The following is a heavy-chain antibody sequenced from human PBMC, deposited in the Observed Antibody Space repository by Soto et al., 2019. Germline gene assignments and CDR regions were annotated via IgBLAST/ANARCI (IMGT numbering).Heavy chain of an antibody. Sequence: HWCCLRLGCAACGLSLCIYAMDGARKATGKGLEWVAVISYDGSNKYYADSVKGRFTISRDNSKNTLYLQMNSLRAEDTAVYYCARDETLLGRRWLKSAVDYSGQGTLVTVSS. CDR2: ISYDGSNK. CDR1: GLSLCIYA. V-gene: IGHV3-30-3*01. CDR3: ARDETLLGRRWLKSAVDY. J-gene: IGHJ4*02. D-gene: IGHD3-16*01.